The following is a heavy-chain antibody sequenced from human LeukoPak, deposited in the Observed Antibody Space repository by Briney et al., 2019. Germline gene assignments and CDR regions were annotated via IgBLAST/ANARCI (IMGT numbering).Heavy chain of an antibody. CDR2: ISHDGSNK. J-gene: IGHJ5*02. V-gene: IGHV3-30*18. D-gene: IGHD3-10*01. Sequence: GRSLRLSCAASGFTFSSYGMHWVRQAPGKGLEWVAVISHDGSNKYYADSVKGRFTVSRDNSKNTLYPQMNSLRAEDTAVYYCAKDKRPAGLLLWFGELFSWGQGTLVTVSS. CDR1: GFTFSSYG. CDR3: AKDKRPAGLLLWFGELFS.